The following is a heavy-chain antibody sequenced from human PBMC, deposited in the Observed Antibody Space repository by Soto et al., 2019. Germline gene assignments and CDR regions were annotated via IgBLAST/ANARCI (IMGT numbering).Heavy chain of an antibody. CDR3: ARDWDIVVVPAAKEDTFDI. D-gene: IGHD2-2*01. CDR1: GYTFTSYG. Sequence: QVQLVQSGAEVKKPGASVKVSCKASGYTFTSYGISWVRQAPGQGLEWMGWISAYNGNTNYAQKLQGRVTMTKDTSTSTAYMELRILRPDDTAVYYCARDWDIVVVPAAKEDTFDIWGQGTMVTVSS. V-gene: IGHV1-18*01. J-gene: IGHJ3*02. CDR2: ISAYNGNT.